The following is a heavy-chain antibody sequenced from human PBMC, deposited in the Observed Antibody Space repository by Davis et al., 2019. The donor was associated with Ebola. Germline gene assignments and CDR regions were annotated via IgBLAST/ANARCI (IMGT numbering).Heavy chain of an antibody. CDR2: INSDGSST. CDR1: GFTFSSYW. D-gene: IGHD6-13*01. Sequence: GESLKISCAASGFTFSSYWMHWVRQAPGKGLVWVSRINSDGSSTSYADSVKGRFTISRDNSKNTLYLQMNSLRAEDTAVYYCAKRIAAADYYYYYGMDVWGKGTTVTVSS. V-gene: IGHV3-74*01. J-gene: IGHJ6*04. CDR3: AKRIAAADYYYYYGMDV.